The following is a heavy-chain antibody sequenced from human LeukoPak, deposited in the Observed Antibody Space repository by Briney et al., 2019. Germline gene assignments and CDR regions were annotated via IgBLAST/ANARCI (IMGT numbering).Heavy chain of an antibody. CDR3: ARNWAPGGGLDV. D-gene: IGHD3-10*01. CDR1: GYSFTGYY. Sequence: SSVTVSFKASGYSFTGYYIHWVRQAPGQGLEWMGWINPNSGGTKYTQKFQGRVIMTRDTSISTAYMELTSLKANDAAVYYCARNWAPGGGLDVWGQGTPVT. J-gene: IGHJ6*02. CDR2: INPNSGGT. V-gene: IGHV1-2*02.